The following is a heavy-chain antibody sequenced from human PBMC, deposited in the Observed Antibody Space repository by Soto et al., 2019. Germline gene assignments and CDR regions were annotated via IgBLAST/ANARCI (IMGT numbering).Heavy chain of an antibody. V-gene: IGHV4-34*01. CDR1: GGSFSGYY. D-gene: IGHD3-9*01. Sequence: QVQLQQWGAGPLRPLETLSLTCGVSGGSFSGYYWAWIHQSPGKGLAWIGEINDRGSINYNPSLKSRVSISVDTSKNHYSLNLRSVTAADTAVYYCARESHDILTGPPWVWYFDLWGRGTLVTVSS. J-gene: IGHJ2*01. CDR3: ARESHDILTGPPWVWYFDL. CDR2: INDRGSI.